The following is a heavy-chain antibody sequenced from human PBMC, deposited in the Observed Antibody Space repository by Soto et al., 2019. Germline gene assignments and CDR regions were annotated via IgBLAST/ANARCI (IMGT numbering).Heavy chain of an antibody. J-gene: IGHJ5*02. CDR3: GASSRKHCRADTCYENWLDP. V-gene: IGHV1-69*13. CDR2: IVPMFGTA. Sequence: SVKVSCKASGGSFSSYVISWARQAPGQGLEWMGGIVPMFGTANYAQKFQGRLTITADESTNTGYMELRNLRSDETAVYFCGASSRKHCRADTCYENWLDPWGQGTLVTVSS. D-gene: IGHD2-15*01. CDR1: GGSFSSYV.